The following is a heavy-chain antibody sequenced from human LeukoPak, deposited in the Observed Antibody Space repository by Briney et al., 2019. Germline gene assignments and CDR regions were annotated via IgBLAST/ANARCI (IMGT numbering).Heavy chain of an antibody. CDR2: INHSGST. D-gene: IGHD3-10*01. Sequence: KSSETLSLTCAVYGGSFSGYCWSWIRQPPGKGLEWIGEINHSGSTNYNPSLKSRVTISVDTSKNQFSLKLNSVTAADTAVYYCASQYYGSGSYYRDYWGQGTLVTVSS. CDR1: GGSFSGYC. CDR3: ASQYYGSGSYYRDY. V-gene: IGHV4-34*01. J-gene: IGHJ4*02.